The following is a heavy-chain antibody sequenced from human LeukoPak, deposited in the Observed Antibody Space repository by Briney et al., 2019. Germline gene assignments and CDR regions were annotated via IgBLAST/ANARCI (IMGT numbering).Heavy chain of an antibody. CDR3: ARDAPGNTALDY. V-gene: IGHV3-74*03. CDR2: INSEGSST. CDR1: GFTFRIYW. Sequence: GGSLRLSCAASGFTFRIYWMHWVRQPPGKGVVGVSRINSEGSSTTYADSVKGRFTISRDNAKNPLHLQMNSLRVEDTALYYCARDAPGNTALDYWGQGSLVTVSS. D-gene: IGHD5-18*01. J-gene: IGHJ4*02.